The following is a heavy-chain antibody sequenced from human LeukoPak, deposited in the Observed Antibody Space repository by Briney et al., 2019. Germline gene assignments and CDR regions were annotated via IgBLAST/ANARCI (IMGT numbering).Heavy chain of an antibody. CDR1: GFTFSSYS. Sequence: GGSLRLSCAASGFTFSSYSMNWIRQAPGKGLEWVVNVKQDGSEKDYVGSVKGRFTISRDNAKNSVYLQMSSLRVEDTAVYYCAREGRGGFDIWGQGTMVTVSS. CDR2: VKQDGSEK. CDR3: AREGRGGFDI. J-gene: IGHJ3*02. D-gene: IGHD6-25*01. V-gene: IGHV3-7*01.